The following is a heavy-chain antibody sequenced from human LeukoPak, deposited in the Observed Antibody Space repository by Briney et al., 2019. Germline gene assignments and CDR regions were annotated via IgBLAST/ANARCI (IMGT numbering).Heavy chain of an antibody. Sequence: PGGSLRLSCAASGFTVSSNYMSWVRQAPGKGLEWVSVIYSGGSTYYADSVKGRFTISRDNSKNTLYLQMNSLRAEDTAVYYCARAYSSGSGVETFDIWGQGTMVTVSS. D-gene: IGHD6-19*01. CDR3: ARAYSSGSGVETFDI. CDR2: IYSGGST. J-gene: IGHJ3*02. V-gene: IGHV3-66*01. CDR1: GFTVSSNY.